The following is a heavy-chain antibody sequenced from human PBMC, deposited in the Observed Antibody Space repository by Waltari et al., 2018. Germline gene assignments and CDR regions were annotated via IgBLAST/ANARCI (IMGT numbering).Heavy chain of an antibody. CDR1: GFTLGGFS. D-gene: IGHD6-19*01. CDR2: ISASRAAI. J-gene: IGHJ4*02. V-gene: IGHV3-48*01. CDR3: ATEPAPGAGINY. Sequence: EVQLVESGGGFVQPGGSLSLSCLGPGFTLGGFSMHGIRQAPGKGLEWVAYISASRAAIYYAESVKGRFTISRDNAKNSLFLQMTNLGVEDTAVYYCATEPAPGAGINYWGQGILVTVSS.